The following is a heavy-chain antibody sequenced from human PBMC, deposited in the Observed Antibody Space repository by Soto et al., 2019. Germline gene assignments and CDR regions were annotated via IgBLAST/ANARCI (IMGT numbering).Heavy chain of an antibody. CDR2: IIPIFGTA. J-gene: IGHJ6*02. CDR1: GGTFSSYA. V-gene: IGHV1-69*13. D-gene: IGHD6-6*01. Sequence: SVKVSFKASGGTFSSYAISWVRQAPGQGLEWMGGIIPIFGTANYAQKFQGRVTITADESTSTAYMELSSLRSEDTAVYYCAKSIAARPRRDYYYGMDVWGQGTTVTVSS. CDR3: AKSIAARPRRDYYYGMDV.